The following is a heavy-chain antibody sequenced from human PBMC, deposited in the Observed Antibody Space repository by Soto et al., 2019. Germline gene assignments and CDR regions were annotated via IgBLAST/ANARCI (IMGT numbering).Heavy chain of an antibody. Sequence: GGSLRLSCAASGFTFSDYYMSWIRQAPGKGLEWVSYISSSGSTIYYAASVKGRFTISRDNAKNSLYLQMNSLRAEDTAVYYCASSYDILPGYYPVDYRGQGPLVTVSS. CDR3: ASSYDILPGYYPVDY. D-gene: IGHD3-9*01. J-gene: IGHJ4*02. CDR1: GFTFSDYY. CDR2: ISSSGSTI. V-gene: IGHV3-11*01.